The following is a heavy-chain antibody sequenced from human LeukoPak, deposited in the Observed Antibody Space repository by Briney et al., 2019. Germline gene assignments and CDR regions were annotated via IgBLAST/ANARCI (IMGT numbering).Heavy chain of an antibody. V-gene: IGHV1-69*13. J-gene: IGHJ6*04. CDR2: IIPIFGTA. Sequence: ASVKVSCKASGGTFSSYAISWVRQAPGQGLEWMGGIIPIFGTASYAQKFQGRVTITADESTSTAYMELSSLRSEDTAVYYCARGEVVVVAATEVYYYGMDVWGKGTTVTVSS. D-gene: IGHD2-15*01. CDR1: GGTFSSYA. CDR3: ARGEVVVVAATEVYYYGMDV.